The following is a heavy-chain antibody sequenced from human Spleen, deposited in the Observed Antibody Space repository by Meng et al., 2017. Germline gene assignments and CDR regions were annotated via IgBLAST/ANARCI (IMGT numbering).Heavy chain of an antibody. V-gene: IGHV1-8*01. D-gene: IGHD6-13*01. Sequence: ASVKVSCKASGYTFTSYDINWLRQATGQGLEWMGWMNPNSGNTGYAQKFQGRVTMTRNTSISTAYMELSSLRSEDTAVYYCASRYSSSWYQRPLYYYYGMDVWGQGTTVTVSS. CDR2: MNPNSGNT. CDR1: GYTFTSYD. J-gene: IGHJ6*02. CDR3: ASRYSSSWYQRPLYYYYGMDV.